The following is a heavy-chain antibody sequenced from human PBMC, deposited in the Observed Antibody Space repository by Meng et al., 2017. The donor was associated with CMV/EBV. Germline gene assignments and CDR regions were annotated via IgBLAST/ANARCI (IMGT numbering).Heavy chain of an antibody. CDR3: ARAGAAAAIFDY. D-gene: IGHD6-13*01. Sequence: GGSLRLSCAASGFSFSSYGMNWVRQVPGKGLEWVSGISGSGRSTYYADSVKGRFTISRDNSKNTLYLQMNSLRAEDTAVYYCARAGAAAAIFDYWGQGTLVTVSS. CDR2: ISGSGRST. V-gene: IGHV3-23*01. CDR1: GFSFSSYG. J-gene: IGHJ4*02.